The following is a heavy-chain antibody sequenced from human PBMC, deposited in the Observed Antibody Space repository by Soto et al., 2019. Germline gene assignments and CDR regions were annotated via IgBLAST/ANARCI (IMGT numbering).Heavy chain of an antibody. V-gene: IGHV4-34*01. J-gene: IGHJ5*02. CDR1: AGSFSGYY. CDR3: ARGEEYSYDGSGYFRLNNWFDP. CDR2: INHRGST. Sequence: SETLSLTCAVYAGSFSGYYWSWIRQPPGEGLEWIGEINHRGSTNYNPSLKSRVTVSVDTSKNQFSLRLSSVTAADTAVYYCARGEEYSYDGSGYFRLNNWFDPWGQGTLVTVSS. D-gene: IGHD3-22*01.